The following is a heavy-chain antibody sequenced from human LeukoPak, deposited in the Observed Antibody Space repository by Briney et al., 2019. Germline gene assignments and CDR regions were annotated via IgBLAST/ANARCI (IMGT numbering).Heavy chain of an antibody. CDR1: GGTFRSYA. CDR3: AREYMTTVTENWFDP. J-gene: IGHJ5*02. Sequence: GASVKVSCKASGGTFRSYAISWVRQAPGQGLEWMGWINPNSGGTNYAQKFQGWVTMTRDTSISTAYMELSRLRSDDTAVYYCAREYMTTVTENWFDPWGQGTLVTVSS. V-gene: IGHV1-2*04. D-gene: IGHD4-17*01. CDR2: INPNSGGT.